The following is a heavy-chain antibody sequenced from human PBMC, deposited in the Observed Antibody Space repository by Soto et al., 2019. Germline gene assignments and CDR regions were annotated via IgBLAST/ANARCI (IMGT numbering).Heavy chain of an antibody. CDR2: IYYSGST. CDR1: GGSISSSSYY. D-gene: IGHD3-9*01. V-gene: IGHV4-39*01. J-gene: IGHJ5*02. CDR3: ARHVLRYFDWGDNWFDP. Sequence: SETLSLTCTVSGGSISSSSYYWGWIRQPPGKGLEWIGSIYYSGSTYYNQSLKSRVTISVDTSKNQFSLKLSSVTAADTAVYYCARHVLRYFDWGDNWFDPWGQGTLVT.